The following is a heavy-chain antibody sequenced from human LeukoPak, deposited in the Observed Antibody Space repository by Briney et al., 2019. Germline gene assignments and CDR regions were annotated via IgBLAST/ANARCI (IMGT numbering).Heavy chain of an antibody. J-gene: IGHJ5*02. CDR2: ISAYNGNT. CDR3: ARDPLNRYCSSTSCAAPWFDP. D-gene: IGHD2-2*01. Sequence: GASVKVSCKASGYTFTSYGISWVRQAPGQGLEWMGCISAYNGNTNYAQKLQGRVTMTTDTSTSTAYMELRSLRSDDTAVYYCARDPLNRYCSSTSCAAPWFDPWGQGTLVTVSS. V-gene: IGHV1-18*01. CDR1: GYTFTSYG.